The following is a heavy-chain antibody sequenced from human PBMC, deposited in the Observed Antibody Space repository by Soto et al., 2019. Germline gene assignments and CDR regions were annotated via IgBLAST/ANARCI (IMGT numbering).Heavy chain of an antibody. CDR1: GFTFSDST. CDR3: TRDVGDNGNYRGVFDI. J-gene: IGHJ3*02. CDR2: IRSKANTYAT. D-gene: IGHD1-26*01. Sequence: GGSLRLSCAASGFTFSDSTMHWVRQPSGKGLEWVGRIRSKANTYATAYAASVKGRFTISRDDSRNTAFLQMISLKAEDTAVYFCTRDVGDNGNYRGVFDIWGQGTMVTVSS. V-gene: IGHV3-73*01.